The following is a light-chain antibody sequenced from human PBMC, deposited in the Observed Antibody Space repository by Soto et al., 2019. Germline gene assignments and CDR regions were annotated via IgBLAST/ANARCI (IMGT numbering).Light chain of an antibody. CDR3: HQYNNWPWT. J-gene: IGKJ1*01. CDR2: AAS. CDR1: QSLSIY. Sequence: EIVLTQSPATLSLSPWERATVSCSASQSLSIYLAWYQQKPGQAPRLIIDAASTRATGIPVRFSGSGSETEFTLTIRSLQSEDFALYYCHQYNNWPWTFGQGTKVDIK. V-gene: IGKV3-15*01.